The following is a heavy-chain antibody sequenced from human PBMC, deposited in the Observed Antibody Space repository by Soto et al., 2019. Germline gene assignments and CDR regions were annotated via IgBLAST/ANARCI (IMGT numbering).Heavy chain of an antibody. J-gene: IGHJ6*02. Sequence: ASVKVSCKASGFXFRXPAVQWVRQARGQRPEWMGWIVGGSGNTNYAQNSQERVIITRDISTSTVDMELSSLRSDDTAVYFCAARRSGLYAMDVWG. CDR3: AARRSGLYAMDV. CDR1: GFXFRXPA. CDR2: IVGGSGNT. D-gene: IGHD1-26*01. V-gene: IGHV1-58*01.